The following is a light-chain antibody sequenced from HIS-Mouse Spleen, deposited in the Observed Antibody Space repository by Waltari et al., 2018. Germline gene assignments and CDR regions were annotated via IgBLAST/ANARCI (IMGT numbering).Light chain of an antibody. J-gene: IGLJ3*02. CDR1: SSNIRSNY. CDR3: AAWDDSLSGWV. CDR2: RKN. V-gene: IGLV1-47*01. Sequence: QSVLTQPPSASRTPGQRLTLSCSGTSSNIRSNYASRYQQLPGTAPKLLIYRKNQRPSGVPDRFSGSKSGTSASLAISGLRSEDEADYYCAAWDDSLSGWVFGGGTKLTVL.